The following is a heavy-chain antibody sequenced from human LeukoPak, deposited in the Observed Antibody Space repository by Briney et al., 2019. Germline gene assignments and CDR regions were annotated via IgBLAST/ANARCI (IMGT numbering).Heavy chain of an antibody. D-gene: IGHD6-13*01. CDR2: IYTSGST. V-gene: IGHV4-4*07. CDR3: ARSRAAGPRGYFDY. Sequence: PSETLSLTCTVSGGSISSYYWSWIRQPAGKGLEWIGRIYTSGSTNYNPSLKSRVTMSVDTSKNQSSLKLSSVTAADTAVYYCARSRAAGPRGYFDYWGQGTLVTVSS. J-gene: IGHJ4*02. CDR1: GGSISSYY.